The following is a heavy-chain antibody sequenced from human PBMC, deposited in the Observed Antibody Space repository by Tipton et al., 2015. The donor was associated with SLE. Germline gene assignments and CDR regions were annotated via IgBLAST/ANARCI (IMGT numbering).Heavy chain of an antibody. J-gene: IGHJ4*02. V-gene: IGHV4-4*02. CDR1: GASISSRNW. D-gene: IGHD4-11*01. CDR3: ARAPDISNYSFDY. Sequence: TLSLTCAVSGASISSRNWWSWVRQPPGKGLEWIGEIYHTGSTNYNVSLKSRVTISVDKSKNQFSLNLSSVSAADTAVYYCARAPDISNYSFDYWGQGTLVTVSS. CDR2: IYHTGST.